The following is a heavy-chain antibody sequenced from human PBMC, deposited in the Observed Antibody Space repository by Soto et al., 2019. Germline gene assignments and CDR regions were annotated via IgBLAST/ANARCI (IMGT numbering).Heavy chain of an antibody. J-gene: IGHJ6*02. CDR3: ARDHRLEPRDYYYGMDV. V-gene: IGHV4-59*01. CDR1: GGSISSYY. D-gene: IGHD1-1*01. CDR2: IYYSGST. Sequence: SETLSLTCTVSGGSISSYYWSWIRQPPGKGLEWIGYIYYSGSTNYNPSLKSRVTISVDTSKNQFSLKLSSVTAADTAAYYCARDHRLEPRDYYYGMDVWGQGTTVTV.